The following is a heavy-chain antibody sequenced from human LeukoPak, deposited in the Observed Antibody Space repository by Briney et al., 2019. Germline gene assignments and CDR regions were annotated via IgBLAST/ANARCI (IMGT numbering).Heavy chain of an antibody. CDR1: GGSIRSYY. D-gene: IGHD4-11*01. CDR3: ARDQGYSNFYDY. Sequence: SSETLSLTCTVSGGSIRSYYWSWIRQPPGKGLEWIGYIYYSGSTNYNPSLKSRVTISVDTSKNQFSLKLSSVTPADTAVYYCARDQGYSNFYDYWGQGTLVTVSS. CDR2: IYYSGST. V-gene: IGHV4-59*01. J-gene: IGHJ4*02.